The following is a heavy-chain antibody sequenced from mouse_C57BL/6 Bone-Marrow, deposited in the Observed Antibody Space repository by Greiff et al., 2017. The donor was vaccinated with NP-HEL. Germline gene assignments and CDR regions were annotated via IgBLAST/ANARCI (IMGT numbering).Heavy chain of an antibody. Sequence: QVQLQQSGAELARPGASVKMSCKASGYTFTSYTMHWVKQRPGQGLEWIGYINPSSGYTKYNQKFKDKATLTADKSSSTAYMQLSSLTSEDSAVYYCALLLRYFDVWGTGTTVTVSS. D-gene: IGHD1-1*01. CDR1: GYTFTSYT. CDR2: INPSSGYT. V-gene: IGHV1-4*01. CDR3: ALLLRYFDV. J-gene: IGHJ1*03.